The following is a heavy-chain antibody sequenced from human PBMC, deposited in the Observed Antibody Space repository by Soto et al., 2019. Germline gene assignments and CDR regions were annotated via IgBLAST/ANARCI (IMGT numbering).Heavy chain of an antibody. Sequence: GGSLRLSCAASGFTFSSYAMSWVRQAPGKGLEWVSAISGSGGSTYYADSVKGRFTISRDNSKNTLYLQMNSLRAEDTAVYYCAKENDITGTTFVDYYGMDVWGQGTTVTVSS. D-gene: IGHD1-7*01. J-gene: IGHJ6*02. CDR1: GFTFSSYA. CDR2: ISGSGGST. V-gene: IGHV3-23*01. CDR3: AKENDITGTTFVDYYGMDV.